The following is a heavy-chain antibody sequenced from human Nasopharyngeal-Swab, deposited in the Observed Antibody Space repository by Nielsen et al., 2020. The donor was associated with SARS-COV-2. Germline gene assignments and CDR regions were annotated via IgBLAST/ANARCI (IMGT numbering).Heavy chain of an antibody. Sequence: GESLKISCEASGFTFRDFYMSWIRQAPGKGLEWVSYISSGGSTTYYADSVKGRFTISRDNAKSSLYLQMNSLRDEDTAVYYCVRARRFYGDYNTEAVSWGQGTLVTVSS. CDR3: VRARRFYGDYNTEAVS. D-gene: IGHD4-17*01. J-gene: IGHJ5*02. V-gene: IGHV3-11*04. CDR2: ISSGGSTT. CDR1: GFTFRDFY.